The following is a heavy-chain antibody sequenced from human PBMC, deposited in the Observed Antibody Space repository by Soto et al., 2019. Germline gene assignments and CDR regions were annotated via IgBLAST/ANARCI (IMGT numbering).Heavy chain of an antibody. V-gene: IGHV1-69*18. J-gene: IGHJ6*02. Sequence: QVQLVQSGTEVKKPGASVKVSCKASGGTFSRSSFHWVRQAPGQGLEWMGMIVPSVDTTNYAQKFQARVTISADQFTSTVYMELRSLRSEDTAVYYCARCPQPPDTADPYAVDVWGQGTMVIVSS. D-gene: IGHD5-18*01. CDR2: IVPSVDTT. CDR3: ARCPQPPDTADPYAVDV. CDR1: GGTFSRSS.